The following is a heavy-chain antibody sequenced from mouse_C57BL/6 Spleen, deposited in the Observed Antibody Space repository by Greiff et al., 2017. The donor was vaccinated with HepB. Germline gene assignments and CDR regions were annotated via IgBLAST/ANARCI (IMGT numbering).Heavy chain of an antibody. J-gene: IGHJ1*03. V-gene: IGHV1-80*01. D-gene: IGHD4-1*01. Sequence: VQLQQSGAELVKPGASVKISCKASGYAFSSYWMNWVKQRPGKGLEWIGQIYPGDGDTNYNGKFKGKATLTADKSSSTAYMQLSSLTSEDSAVYFCAREGALGHWYFDVWGTGTTVTVSS. CDR2: IYPGDGDT. CDR1: GYAFSSYW. CDR3: AREGALGHWYFDV.